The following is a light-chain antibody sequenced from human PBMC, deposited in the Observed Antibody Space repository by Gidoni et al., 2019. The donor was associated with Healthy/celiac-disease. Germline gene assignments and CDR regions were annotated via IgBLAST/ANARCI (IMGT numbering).Light chain of an antibody. CDR1: KLGDKY. CDR3: QAWDSSTAVV. J-gene: IGLJ2*01. CDR2: QVS. V-gene: IGLV3-1*01. Sequence: SYALTQPPSVSVSPGQTASITCSGDKLGDKYACWYQQKPGQSPVLVIYQVSKRPSGIPERFSGSNSGNTATLTISGTQAMDEADYYCQAWDSSTAVVFGGGTKLTVL.